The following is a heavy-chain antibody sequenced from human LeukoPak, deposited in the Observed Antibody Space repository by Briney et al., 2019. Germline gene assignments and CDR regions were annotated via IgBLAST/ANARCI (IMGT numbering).Heavy chain of an antibody. D-gene: IGHD3-22*01. CDR1: GFTFYTYS. Sequence: NPGGSLRLSCAASGFTFYTYSMNWVRQAPGKGLEWVSSISSSSSYMKYADSVRGRFTIPRDNAKNSLYLQMNSLRAEDTAVYYCASEDYYDSSAYYYRNFQHWGQGTLVTVSS. J-gene: IGHJ1*01. V-gene: IGHV3-21*01. CDR2: ISSSSSYM. CDR3: ASEDYYDSSAYYYRNFQH.